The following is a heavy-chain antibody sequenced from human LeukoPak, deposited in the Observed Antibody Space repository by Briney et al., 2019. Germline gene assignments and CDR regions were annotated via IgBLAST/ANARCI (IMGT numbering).Heavy chain of an antibody. V-gene: IGHV3-66*01. J-gene: IGHJ6*02. D-gene: IGHD6-13*01. CDR1: GFTVSSNY. Sequence: GGSLRLSCAASGFTVSSNYMSWVRQAPGKGLEWVSVIYSGGSTYYADSVKGRFTISRDNSKNTLYLQMNSLRAEDTAVYYCARDMSSSWYDDLVAYGMDVWGQGTTVTVSS. CDR2: IYSGGST. CDR3: ARDMSSSWYDDLVAYGMDV.